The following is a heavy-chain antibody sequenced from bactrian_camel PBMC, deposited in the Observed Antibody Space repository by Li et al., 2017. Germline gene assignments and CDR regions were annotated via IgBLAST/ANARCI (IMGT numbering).Heavy chain of an antibody. Sequence: VQLVESGGDLVRPGGSLRLSCAASGFTFNSVWMYWVRQAPGKGLEWVSMINRDGDRTYYADSVKGRFTISRDNDKTTVYLQMNTLKLEDTAVYYCASGHVDDYWGQGTQVTVS. CDR1: GFTFNSVW. J-gene: IGHJ4*01. CDR3: ASGHVDDY. D-gene: IGHD2*01. V-gene: IGHV3S25*01. CDR2: INRDGDRT.